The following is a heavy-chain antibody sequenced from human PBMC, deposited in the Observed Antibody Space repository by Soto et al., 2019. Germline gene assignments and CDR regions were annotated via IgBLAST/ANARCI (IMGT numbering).Heavy chain of an antibody. CDR3: ARDLPSDSDHDAFDI. D-gene: IGHD5-18*01. Sequence: ASVKVSCKASGYTFTSYGISWVRQAPGQGLEWMGWISAYNGNTNYAQKLQGRVTMTTDTSTSTAYMELRSLRSDDTAVYYCARDLPSDSDHDAFDIWGQGTMVTVSS. V-gene: IGHV1-18*01. CDR1: GYTFTSYG. CDR2: ISAYNGNT. J-gene: IGHJ3*02.